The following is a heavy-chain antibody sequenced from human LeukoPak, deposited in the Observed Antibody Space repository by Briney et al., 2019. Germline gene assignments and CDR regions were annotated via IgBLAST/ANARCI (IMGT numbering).Heavy chain of an antibody. CDR2: IYPGDSET. CDR3: ARHIKNRSGSYSSVRGWFDP. Sequence: GESLKISCKGSGYSFTNYWIGWVRQMPGKGLEWMGIIYPGDSETRYSPSFQGQVTISADKSISTAYLQWSSLKASDTAMYYCARHIKNRSGSYSSVRGWFDPWGQGTLVTVSS. V-gene: IGHV5-51*01. D-gene: IGHD1-26*01. J-gene: IGHJ5*02. CDR1: GYSFTNYW.